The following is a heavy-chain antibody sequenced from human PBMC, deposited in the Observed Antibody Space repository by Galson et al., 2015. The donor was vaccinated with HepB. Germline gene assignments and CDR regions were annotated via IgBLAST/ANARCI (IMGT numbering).Heavy chain of an antibody. CDR3: ARDGAFYGSGSYYDY. J-gene: IGHJ4*02. Sequence: SLRLSCAASGFTFSSYGMHWVRQAPGKGLEWVAVIWYDGSNKYYADSVKGRFTISRDNSKNTLYLQMNSLRAEDTAVYYCARDGAFYGSGSYYDYWGQGTLVTVSS. D-gene: IGHD3-10*01. CDR2: IWYDGSNK. V-gene: IGHV3-33*08. CDR1: GFTFSSYG.